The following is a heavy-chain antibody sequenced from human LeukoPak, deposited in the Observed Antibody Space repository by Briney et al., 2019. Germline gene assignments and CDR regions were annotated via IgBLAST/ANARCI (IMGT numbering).Heavy chain of an antibody. D-gene: IGHD4-17*01. CDR3: ARGTVTTEGHDY. V-gene: IGHV4-31*03. Sequence: PSETLSLTCTVSGGSISSGGYYWSWIRQHPGKGLEWIGYIYYSGSTYYNPSLKSRVTISVDTSKNQFSLKLSSVTAADTAVYYCARGTVTTEGHDYWGQGTLVTVSS. CDR2: IYYSGST. CDR1: GGSISSGGYY. J-gene: IGHJ4*02.